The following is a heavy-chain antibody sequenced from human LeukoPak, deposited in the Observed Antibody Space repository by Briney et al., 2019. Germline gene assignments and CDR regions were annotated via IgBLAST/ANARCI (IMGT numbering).Heavy chain of an antibody. CDR2: ISYDGSNK. CDR1: GFTFGSYG. Sequence: GRSLRLSCAASGFTFGSYGIHWVRQAPGKGLEWVAVISYDGSNKYYADSVKGRFTISRDNSKNTVYLQMNSLRAEDTAVYYCAKDVGGFYGTGSYGYWGQGTLVTVSS. J-gene: IGHJ4*02. V-gene: IGHV3-30*18. D-gene: IGHD3-10*01. CDR3: AKDVGGFYGTGSYGY.